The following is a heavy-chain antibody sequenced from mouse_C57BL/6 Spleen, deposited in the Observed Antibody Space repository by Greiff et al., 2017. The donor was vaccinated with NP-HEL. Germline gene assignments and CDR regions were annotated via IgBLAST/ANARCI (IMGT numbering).Heavy chain of an antibody. D-gene: IGHD1-1*01. V-gene: IGHV1-18*01. Sequence: EVQLQQSGPELVKPGASVKIPCKASGYTFTDYNMDWVKQSHGKSLEWIGDINPNNGGTIYNQKFKGKATLTVDKSSSTAYMELRSLTSEDTAVYYCARGYYGSSYAYAMDYWGQGTSVTVSS. CDR3: ARGYYGSSYAYAMDY. CDR1: GYTFTDYN. CDR2: INPNNGGT. J-gene: IGHJ4*01.